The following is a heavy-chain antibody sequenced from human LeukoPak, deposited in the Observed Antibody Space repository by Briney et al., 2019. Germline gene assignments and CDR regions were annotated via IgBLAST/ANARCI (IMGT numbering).Heavy chain of an antibody. CDR1: GGSIRIDY. D-gene: IGHD1-26*01. Sequence: SDTLSLTCSVSGGSIRIDYWNWIRQPPGKGLECIGSIYYSGSTYYNPSLMSRVTISVDTSKNQFSLKLTSVTAADTAVYYCARREVGAYWYFDLWGHGTLVTVSS. CDR3: ARREVGAYWYFDL. V-gene: IGHV4-59*08. J-gene: IGHJ2*01. CDR2: IYYSGST.